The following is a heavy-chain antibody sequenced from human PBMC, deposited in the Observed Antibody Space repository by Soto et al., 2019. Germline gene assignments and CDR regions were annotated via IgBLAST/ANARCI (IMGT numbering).Heavy chain of an antibody. V-gene: IGHV1-18*01. CDR1: GYIFSTHG. Sequence: QVQLEQSGAEVKKSGASVKVSCKASGYIFSTHGINWVRQAPGQGLEWMGWINPYNGKTNYAQKFQGRVTMTTETSRKTAYMELRSLRSDDTAVYCCARVQIVVVVGGTPADYWGQGTLVTVSS. CDR2: INPYNGKT. J-gene: IGHJ4*02. CDR3: ARVQIVVVVGGTPADY. D-gene: IGHD2-15*01.